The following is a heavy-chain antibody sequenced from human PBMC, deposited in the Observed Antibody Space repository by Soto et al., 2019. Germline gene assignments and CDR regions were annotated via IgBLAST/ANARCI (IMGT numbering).Heavy chain of an antibody. CDR1: GFTFSSYA. D-gene: IGHD5-18*01. CDR3: AQAGGGGYSYGYAH. Sequence: GGSLRLSCAASGFTFSSYAMSWVRQAPGKGLEWVSAISGSGGSTYYADSVKGRFTISRDNSKNTLYLQMNSLRAEDTAVYYCAQAGGGGYSYGYAHWGQGTLVTVSS. CDR2: ISGSGGST. V-gene: IGHV3-23*01. J-gene: IGHJ4*02.